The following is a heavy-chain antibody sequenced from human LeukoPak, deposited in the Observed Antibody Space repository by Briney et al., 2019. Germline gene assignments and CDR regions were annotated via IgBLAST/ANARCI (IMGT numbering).Heavy chain of an antibody. Sequence: NPSETLSLTCTVSGGSISISSYYWGWIRQPPGKGLEWIGSIYYSGSTYYNPSLKSRVTISVDTSKNQFSLKLSSVTAADTAVYYCARHSIVVVPAAPGGDAFDIWGQGTMVTVSS. D-gene: IGHD2-2*01. V-gene: IGHV4-39*01. CDR3: ARHSIVVVPAAPGGDAFDI. CDR2: IYYSGST. CDR1: GGSISISSYY. J-gene: IGHJ3*02.